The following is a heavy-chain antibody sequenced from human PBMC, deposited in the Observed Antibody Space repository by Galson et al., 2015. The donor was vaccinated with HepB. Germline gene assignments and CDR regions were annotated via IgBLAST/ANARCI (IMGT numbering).Heavy chain of an antibody. Sequence: LSLTCTVSGGSTSSYYWSWIRQPPGKGLEWIGYIYYSGSTNYNPSLKSRVTISVDTSKNQFSLKLSSVTTADTAVYYCARGGGARAAWFDYWGQGTLVTVSS. V-gene: IGHV4-59*01. D-gene: IGHD6-13*01. CDR1: GGSTSSYY. CDR3: ARGGGARAAWFDY. CDR2: IYYSGST. J-gene: IGHJ4*02.